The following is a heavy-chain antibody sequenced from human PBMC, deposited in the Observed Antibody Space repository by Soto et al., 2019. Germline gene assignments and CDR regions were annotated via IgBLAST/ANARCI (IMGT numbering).Heavy chain of an antibody. CDR3: ARLPAVSGSLAWFDP. Sequence: QVQLQESGPGLVRPSETLSLTCTVSGASIRTSYWTWIRQPPGKRLEWIAYIYHSGTTNYNPSLKSRATISADTSKNQLSLKLNSVTAADTAVYYSARLPAVSGSLAWFDPWGQGTLVIVSS. V-gene: IGHV4-59*08. D-gene: IGHD3-10*01. J-gene: IGHJ5*02. CDR1: GASIRTSY. CDR2: IYHSGTT.